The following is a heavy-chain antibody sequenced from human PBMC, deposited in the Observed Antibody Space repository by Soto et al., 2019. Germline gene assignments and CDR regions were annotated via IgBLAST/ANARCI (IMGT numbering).Heavy chain of an antibody. CDR1: GFTFSRYG. J-gene: IGHJ4*02. Sequence: QVQLVESGGGVVQPGRSLRLSCAASGFTFSRYGMHWVRQAPGRGLEWVAVIWYDGSNIYYADSVKGRFTISRDNSKDTLDLKMNSLRAEDTAVYYCARDREQWLVGYYFDYWGQGTLVTVSS. V-gene: IGHV3-33*01. CDR2: IWYDGSNI. CDR3: ARDREQWLVGYYFDY. D-gene: IGHD6-19*01.